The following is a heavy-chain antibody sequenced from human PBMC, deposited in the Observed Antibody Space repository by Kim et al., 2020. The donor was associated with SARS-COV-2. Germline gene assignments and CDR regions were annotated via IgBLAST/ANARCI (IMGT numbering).Heavy chain of an antibody. CDR2: IKSKTDGGTT. CDR3: TTGRFGAADYYYYYGMDV. CDR1: GFTFSNAW. D-gene: IGHD6-13*01. J-gene: IGHJ6*02. V-gene: IGHV3-15*01. Sequence: GGSLRLSCAASGFTFSNAWMSWVRQAPGKGLEWVGRIKSKTDGGTTDYAAPVKGRFTISRDDSKNTLYLQMNSLKTEDTAVYYCTTGRFGAADYYYYYGMDVWGQGTTVTVSS.